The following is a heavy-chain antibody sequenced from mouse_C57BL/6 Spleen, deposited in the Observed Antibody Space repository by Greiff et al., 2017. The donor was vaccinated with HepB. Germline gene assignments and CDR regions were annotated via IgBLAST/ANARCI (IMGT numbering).Heavy chain of an antibody. CDR2: INPSNGGT. D-gene: IGHD1-1*01. CDR1: GYTFTSYW. CDR3: ARSLGSAWYFDV. Sequence: QVQLKQPGTELVKPGASVKLSCKASGYTFTSYWMHWVKQSPGQGLEWIGNINPSNGGTNYNEKFKSKATLTVDKSSSTAYMQLSSLTSEDSAVYYCARSLGSAWYFDVWGTGTTVTVSS. V-gene: IGHV1-53*01. J-gene: IGHJ1*03.